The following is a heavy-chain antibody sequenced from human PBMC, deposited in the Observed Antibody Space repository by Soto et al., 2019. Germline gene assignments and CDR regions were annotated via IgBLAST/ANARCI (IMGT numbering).Heavy chain of an antibody. CDR3: ATDRGSYDSSGYYNWFDP. J-gene: IGHJ5*02. V-gene: IGHV1-24*01. CDR1: GYTLTELS. D-gene: IGHD3-22*01. Sequence: RASVKVSCKVSGYTLTELSMHWVRQAPGKGLEWMGGFDPEDGETIYAQKFQGRVTMTEDTSTDTAYMELSSLRSEDTAVYYCATDRGSYDSSGYYNWFDPWGQGTLVTVSS. CDR2: FDPEDGET.